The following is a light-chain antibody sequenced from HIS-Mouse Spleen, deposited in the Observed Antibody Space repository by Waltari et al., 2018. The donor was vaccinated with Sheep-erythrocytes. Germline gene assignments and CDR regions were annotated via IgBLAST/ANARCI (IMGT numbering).Light chain of an antibody. Sequence: SYVLTPPPSVSVAPGKTARITFGGSNIGSKSEHGDQQKPVQDPVRVDDDDSDRPSGIPERFSGADSGKTATLTISRVEAGDEADYYCQVWDSSSDHYVCGTGTKVTVL. CDR3: QVWDSSSDHYV. CDR2: DDS. V-gene: IGLV3-21*03. J-gene: IGLJ1*01. CDR1: NIGSKS.